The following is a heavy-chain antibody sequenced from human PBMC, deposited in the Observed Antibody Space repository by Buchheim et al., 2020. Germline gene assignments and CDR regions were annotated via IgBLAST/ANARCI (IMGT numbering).Heavy chain of an antibody. V-gene: IGHV3-23*01. J-gene: IGHJ3*02. CDR2: ISGSGGST. CDR1: GFTFSSYA. CDR3: AKRIHYEFWSGYRGSAFDI. Sequence: EVQLLESGGGLVQPGGSLRLSCAASGFTFSSYAMSWVRQAPGKGLEWVSAISGSGGSTYYADSVKGRFTISRDNSKNTLYLQMNSLRAEDTAVYYCAKRIHYEFWSGYRGSAFDIWGQGT. D-gene: IGHD3-3*01.